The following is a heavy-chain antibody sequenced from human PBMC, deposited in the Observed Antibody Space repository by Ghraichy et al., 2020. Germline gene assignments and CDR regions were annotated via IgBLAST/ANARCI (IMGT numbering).Heavy chain of an antibody. Sequence: ASVKVSCKASGYTFTSYDINWVRQATGQGLEWMGWMNPNSGNTGYAQKFQGRVTMTRNTSISTAYMELSSLRSEDTAVYYCASRRGPLRKKLGAYYGMDVWGQGTTVTVSS. CDR3: ASRRGPLRKKLGAYYGMDV. V-gene: IGHV1-8*01. CDR2: MNPNSGNT. D-gene: IGHD1-26*01. CDR1: GYTFTSYD. J-gene: IGHJ6*01.